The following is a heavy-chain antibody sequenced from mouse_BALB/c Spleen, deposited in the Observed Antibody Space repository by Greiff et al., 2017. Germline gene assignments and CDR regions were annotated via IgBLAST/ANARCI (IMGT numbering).Heavy chain of an antibody. CDR3: ARHYGRSWFAD. Sequence: EVQVVESGGGLVQPGGSLKLSCAASGFTFSSYTMSWVRQTPEKRLEWVAYISNGGGSTYYPDTVKGRFTISRDNAKNTLYLQMSSLKSEDTAMYYCARHYGRSWFADWGQGTLVTVSA. J-gene: IGHJ3*01. D-gene: IGHD1-1*01. V-gene: IGHV5-12-2*01. CDR2: ISNGGGST. CDR1: GFTFSSYT.